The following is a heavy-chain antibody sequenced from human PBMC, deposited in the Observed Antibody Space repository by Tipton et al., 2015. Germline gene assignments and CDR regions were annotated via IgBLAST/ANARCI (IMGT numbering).Heavy chain of an antibody. CDR3: ARLRKGDGDYAIDY. V-gene: IGHV5-51*01. CDR1: GYRFSNHW. D-gene: IGHD4-17*01. Sequence: QLVQSGPEVKKPGESLNISCKASGYRFSNHWIGWVRQMPGKGLEWMGIIYPGDSDTRYSPSFQGQVTISADKSISIAYLQWSSLKASDTAMYYCARLRKGDGDYAIDYWGQGTLVTVSS. J-gene: IGHJ4*02. CDR2: IYPGDSDT.